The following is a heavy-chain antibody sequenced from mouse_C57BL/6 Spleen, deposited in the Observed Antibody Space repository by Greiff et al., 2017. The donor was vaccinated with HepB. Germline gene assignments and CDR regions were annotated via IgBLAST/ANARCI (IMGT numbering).Heavy chain of an antibody. V-gene: IGHV1-63*01. CDR3: ARERAYYFDY. CDR2: IYPGGGYT. Sequence: VQLQQSGAELVRPGTSVKMSCKASGYTFTNYWIGWAKQRPGHGLEWIGDIYPGGGYTNYNEKFKGKATLTADKSSSTAYMQFSSLTSEDSAIYYCARERAYYFDYSGQGTTLTVSS. D-gene: IGHD3-3*01. CDR1: GYTFTNYW. J-gene: IGHJ2*01.